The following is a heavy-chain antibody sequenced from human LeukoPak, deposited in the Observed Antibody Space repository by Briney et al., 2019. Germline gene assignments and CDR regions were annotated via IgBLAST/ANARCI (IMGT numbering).Heavy chain of an antibody. V-gene: IGHV3-23*01. CDR3: AKDLKSSGWYHFDY. CDR1: GFTFSNYA. CDR2: ISGSGGNT. D-gene: IGHD6-19*01. J-gene: IGHJ4*02. Sequence: GGSLRLSCAASGFTFSNYAMSWVRQAPGKGLEWVSAISGSGGNTYYADSVKGRFTISRDNSKNTLYLQMNSLRAEDTAVYYCAKDLKSSGWYHFDYWGQGTLVTVSS.